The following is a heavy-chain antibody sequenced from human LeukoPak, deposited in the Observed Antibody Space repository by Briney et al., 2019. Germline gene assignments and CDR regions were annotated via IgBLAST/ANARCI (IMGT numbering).Heavy chain of an antibody. V-gene: IGHV3-66*01. CDR2: IYSGGST. J-gene: IGHJ2*01. Sequence: SGGSLRLSCAASGFTVSSNYMSWVRQAPGKGLEWVSVIYSGGSTYYADSVKGRFTISRDNSKNTLYLQMNSLRAEDTAVYYCARDPRGYYGSGSYYWYFDLWGRGTLVTVSS. CDR3: ARDPRGYYGSGSYYWYFDL. CDR1: GFTVSSNY. D-gene: IGHD3-10*01.